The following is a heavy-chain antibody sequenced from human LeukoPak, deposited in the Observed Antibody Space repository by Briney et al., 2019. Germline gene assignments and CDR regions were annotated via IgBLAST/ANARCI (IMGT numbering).Heavy chain of an antibody. D-gene: IGHD3-22*01. Sequence: GGSLRLSCAASGFTFSSYGMNWVRQAPGKGLEWVSYISRSGHTIYYADSVKGRFTISRDNAKNSLYLQMNSLRDEDTAVYYCARSTYYYDSSGYLDPSFFDYWGQGNLVTVSS. J-gene: IGHJ4*02. CDR2: ISRSGHTI. V-gene: IGHV3-48*02. CDR1: GFTFSSYG. CDR3: ARSTYYYDSSGYLDPSFFDY.